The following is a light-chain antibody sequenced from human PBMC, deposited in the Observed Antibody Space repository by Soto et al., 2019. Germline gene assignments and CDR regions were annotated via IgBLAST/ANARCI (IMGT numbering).Light chain of an antibody. V-gene: IGKV3-15*01. CDR2: GSS. Sequence: EILMTQSPATLSVFPGERVTLSCRASQSVSSNLAWYQQKPGQPPRLLIYGSSTRATGIPARFSGSGSGTEFPLTISSLQSEDFAVYYCQQYNNWPRTFGQGTKVDIK. CDR1: QSVSSN. J-gene: IGKJ1*01. CDR3: QQYNNWPRT.